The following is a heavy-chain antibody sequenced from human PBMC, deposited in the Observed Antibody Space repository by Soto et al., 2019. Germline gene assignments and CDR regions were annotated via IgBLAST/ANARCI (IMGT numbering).Heavy chain of an antibody. D-gene: IGHD6-6*01. V-gene: IGHV4-59*01. J-gene: IGHJ4*02. CDR3: ARGIAARPVGSTHFDY. Sequence: PSETLSLTCTVSGGSISSYYWSWIQQPPGKGLEWIGYIYYSGSTNYNPSLKSRVTISVDTSKNQFSLKLSSVTAADTAVYYCARGIAARPVGSTHFDYWGQGTLVTVSS. CDR2: IYYSGST. CDR1: GGSISSYY.